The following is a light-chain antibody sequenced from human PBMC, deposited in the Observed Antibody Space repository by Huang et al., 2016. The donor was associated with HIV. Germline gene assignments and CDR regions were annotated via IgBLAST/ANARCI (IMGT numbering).Light chain of an antibody. V-gene: IGKV3-15*01. Sequence: EIVLTQSPATRSMSPGHRATLSCRASQSFSRNLAWFQQKPGQAPRLLIYGASTRATGIPARFSGSVSGTEFTLTISSLQSEDFAVYYCQQYNNWPPMYTFGQGTKLEV. J-gene: IGKJ2*01. CDR2: GAS. CDR1: QSFSRN. CDR3: QQYNNWPPMYT.